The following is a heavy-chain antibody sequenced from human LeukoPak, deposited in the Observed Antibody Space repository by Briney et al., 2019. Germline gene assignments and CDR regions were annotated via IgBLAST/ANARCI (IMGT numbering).Heavy chain of an antibody. CDR1: GYTFTSYG. CDR3: AGDPPCGGDCYYYYYYMDV. Sequence: ASVKVSCKASGYTFTSYGVSWVRQAPGQGLEGMGWISAYNGNTNHAQKLQGRVTMTTDTSTRTAYMELRSLRSDDTAVYYCAGDPPCGGDCYYYYYYMDVWGKGTTVTVSS. J-gene: IGHJ6*03. D-gene: IGHD2-21*02. V-gene: IGHV1-18*01. CDR2: ISAYNGNT.